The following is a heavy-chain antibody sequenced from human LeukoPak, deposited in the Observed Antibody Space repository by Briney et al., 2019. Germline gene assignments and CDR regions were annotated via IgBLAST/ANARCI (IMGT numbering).Heavy chain of an antibody. Sequence: GRSLRLSCAASGFTFSSYAMNWVRQAPGKGLEWVSYISSSGSTIYYADSVKGRFTISRDNAKNSLYLQMNSLRAEDTAVYYCASRHERFGELLGYWYFDLWGRGTLVTVSS. CDR1: GFTFSSYA. CDR2: ISSSGSTI. CDR3: ASRHERFGELLGYWYFDL. D-gene: IGHD3-10*01. V-gene: IGHV3-48*03. J-gene: IGHJ2*01.